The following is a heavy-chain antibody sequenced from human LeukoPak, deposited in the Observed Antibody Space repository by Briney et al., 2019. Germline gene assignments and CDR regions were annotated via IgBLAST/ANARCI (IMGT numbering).Heavy chain of an antibody. V-gene: IGHV3-11*05. D-gene: IGHD5-12*01. CDR3: ARVYQSVAYFDY. CDR2: ISSSSSYT. CDR1: GFTFSDYY. J-gene: IGHJ4*02. Sequence: PGGSLRLSCAASGFTFSDYYMSWIRQAPGEGLEWVSYISSSSSYTNYADSVKGRFTISRDNAKNSLYLQMNSLRAEDTAVYYCARVYQSVAYFDYWGQGTLVTVSS.